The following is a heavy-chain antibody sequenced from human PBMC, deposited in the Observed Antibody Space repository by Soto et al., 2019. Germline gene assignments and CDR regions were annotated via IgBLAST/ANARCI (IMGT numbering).Heavy chain of an antibody. CDR2: MSYDGTNK. D-gene: IGHD2-8*01. CDR3: GRDPGWVGTQYCTNGVCCTHDY. V-gene: IGHV3-30-3*01. CDR1: GFTFSTYA. J-gene: IGHJ4*02. Sequence: GGSLRLSCAASGFTFSTYAMHWVRQAPGKGLEWVAVMSYDGTNKYYADSVKGRFTISRDNSKNTLYLQMNSLRAEDTAVYYCGRDPGWVGTQYCTNGVCCTHDYWGPRTPVTLSS.